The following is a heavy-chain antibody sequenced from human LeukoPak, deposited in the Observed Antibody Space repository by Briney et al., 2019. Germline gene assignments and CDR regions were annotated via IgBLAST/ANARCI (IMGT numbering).Heavy chain of an antibody. V-gene: IGHV3-7*01. J-gene: IGHJ4*01. Sequence: PGGSLRLSCAASGFTFSRYWMSWVRQAPGKGPEWVASINQDESAKFYMDSVKGRFTISRDNAKNSLFLQMNSLRAEDTAFYYCAKLLRGATIYDFWGHGALVTVSS. CDR2: INQDESAK. D-gene: IGHD5-24*01. CDR1: GFTFSRYW. CDR3: AKLLRGATIYDF.